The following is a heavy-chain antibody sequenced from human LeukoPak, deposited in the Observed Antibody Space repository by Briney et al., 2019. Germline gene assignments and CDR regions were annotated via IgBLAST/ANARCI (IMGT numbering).Heavy chain of an antibody. CDR2: IYGDGST. J-gene: IGHJ4*02. D-gene: IGHD3-22*01. CDR1: GFTVKNNY. Sequence: GGSLRLSCAASGFTVKNNYMSWVRQAPGKGLEWVSVIYGDGSTYYADSVKGRFTISRDNSKNTLYLQMNSLRAEDTAVYYCARVRIHYYDSSGYLDYFDYWGQGTLVTVSS. V-gene: IGHV3-66*01. CDR3: ARVRIHYYDSSGYLDYFDY.